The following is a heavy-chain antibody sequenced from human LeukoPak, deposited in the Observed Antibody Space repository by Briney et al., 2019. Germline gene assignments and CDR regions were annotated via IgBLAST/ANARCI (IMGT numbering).Heavy chain of an antibody. Sequence: GASVKVSCKASGYTFTSSDINWVRQATGQGLEWMGWMNPNSGNTGYAQKFQGRVTMTRNTSISTAYMELSSLRSEDTAVYYCARVGQQLDYYYYYMDVWGKGTTVTVSS. CDR3: ARVGQQLDYYYYYMDV. V-gene: IGHV1-8*01. CDR1: GYTFTSSD. CDR2: MNPNSGNT. D-gene: IGHD6-13*01. J-gene: IGHJ6*03.